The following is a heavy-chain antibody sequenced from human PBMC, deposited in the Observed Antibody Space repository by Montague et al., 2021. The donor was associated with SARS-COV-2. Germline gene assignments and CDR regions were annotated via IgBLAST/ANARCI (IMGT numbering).Heavy chain of an antibody. CDR1: GGSISGYY. D-gene: IGHD1-20*01. V-gene: IGHV4-4*07. CDR3: VRDQGRSNWNYPDY. J-gene: IGHJ4*02. CDR2: IYNSGST. Sequence: SETLSLTCTVSGGSISGYYWSWFRQSAGKGLEWIGRIYNSGSTSYNPSLKSRVTMSVDTSKNQFSLKLSSVTAAGTAVYYCVRDQGRSNWNYPDYWGQGTLVTVSS.